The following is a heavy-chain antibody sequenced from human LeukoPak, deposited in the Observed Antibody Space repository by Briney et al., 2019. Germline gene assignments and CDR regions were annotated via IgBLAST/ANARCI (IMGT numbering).Heavy chain of an antibody. V-gene: IGHV4-34*01. CDR1: GGSFSGYY. J-gene: IGHJ4*02. CDR3: ARGPLRFYYYGSGSYFDY. D-gene: IGHD3-10*01. Sequence: PSETLSLTCAVYGGSFSGYYWSWIRQPPGKGLEWIGEINHSGSTNYNPSLKSRVTISVDTSKNQFSLKLSSVTAADTAVYYCARGPLRFYYYGSGSYFDYWGQGTLVTVSS. CDR2: INHSGST.